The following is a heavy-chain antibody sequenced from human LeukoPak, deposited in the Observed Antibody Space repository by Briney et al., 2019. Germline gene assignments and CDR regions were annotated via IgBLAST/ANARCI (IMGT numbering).Heavy chain of an antibody. CDR2: IYYSGST. V-gene: IGHV4-59*01. CDR3: ARFYQAYYDFWSGYLD. Sequence: SETLSLTCTVPGGSISSYYWSWIRQPPGKGLEWIGYIYYSGSTNYNPSLKSRVTISVDTSKNQFSLKLSSVTAADTAVYYCARFYQAYYDFWSGYLDWGQGTLVTVSS. D-gene: IGHD3-3*01. CDR1: GGSISSYY. J-gene: IGHJ4*02.